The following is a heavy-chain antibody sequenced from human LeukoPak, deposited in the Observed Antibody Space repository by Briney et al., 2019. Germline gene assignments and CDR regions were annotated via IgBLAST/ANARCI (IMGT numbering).Heavy chain of an antibody. Sequence: SETLSLTCTVSGGTISSYHWSWIRQPPGKGLEWIGFIYYSGNTNYNPSLKSRVTISVDTSKSQFSLKLNSVTAADTAVYYCARQHPAATGTFDYWGQGTLVSVST. D-gene: IGHD1/OR15-1a*01. J-gene: IGHJ4*02. CDR1: GGTISSYH. CDR3: ARQHPAATGTFDY. V-gene: IGHV4-59*08. CDR2: IYYSGNT.